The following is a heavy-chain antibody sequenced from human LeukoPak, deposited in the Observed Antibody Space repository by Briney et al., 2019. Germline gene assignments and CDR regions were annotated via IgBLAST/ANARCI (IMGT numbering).Heavy chain of an antibody. CDR2: ISSSSSTI. J-gene: IGHJ4*02. Sequence: PGGSLRLSCAASGFTFSSYSMNSVRQAPGKGLEWVSYISSSSSTIYYADSVKGRFTISRDNAKNSLYLQMNSLRAEDTAVYYCARDSGGYGLDYFGYWGQGTLVTVSS. CDR1: GFTFSSYS. CDR3: ARDSGGYGLDYFGY. V-gene: IGHV3-48*01. D-gene: IGHD5-18*01.